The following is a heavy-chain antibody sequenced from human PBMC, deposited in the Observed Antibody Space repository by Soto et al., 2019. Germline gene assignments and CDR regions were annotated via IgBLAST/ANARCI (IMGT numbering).Heavy chain of an antibody. J-gene: IGHJ3*02. Sequence: QVQLVQSGAEVKKPGSSVKVSCNASGGTFSSYAISWVRQAPGQGLEWMGGIIPIFGTANYAQKFQGRVTITADESTSTAYMELSTLRSEDTAVYYCASAGVVVAGNAFDIWGQGTMVTVSS. D-gene: IGHD2-15*01. CDR1: GGTFSSYA. CDR3: ASAGVVVAGNAFDI. CDR2: IIPIFGTA. V-gene: IGHV1-69*01.